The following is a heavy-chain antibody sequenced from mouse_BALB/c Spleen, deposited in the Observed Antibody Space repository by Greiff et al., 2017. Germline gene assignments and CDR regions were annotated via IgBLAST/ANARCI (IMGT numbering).Heavy chain of an antibody. V-gene: IGHV8-11*01. CDR1: GFSLSTYGIG. CDR3: ARIAPDYEDYAMDY. CDR2: IWWNDNK. J-gene: IGHJ4*01. D-gene: IGHD2-4*01. Sequence: QVTLKESGPGILQPSQTLSLTCSFSGFSLSTYGIGVGWIRQPSGKGLEWLAHIWWNDNKYYNTALKSRLTISKDTSNNQVFLKIASVDTADTATYYCARIAPDYEDYAMDYWGQGTSVTVSS.